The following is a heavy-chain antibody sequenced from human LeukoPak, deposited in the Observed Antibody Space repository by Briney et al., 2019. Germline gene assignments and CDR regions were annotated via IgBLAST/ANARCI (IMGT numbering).Heavy chain of an antibody. J-gene: IGHJ4*02. D-gene: IGHD6-19*01. CDR2: VYYTGST. CDR3: ARDSLGWYYFDY. Sequence: SETLSLTCTVSGGSISSYYWSWIRQPPGKNLEWIGYVYYTGSTNYNPSLKSRVTISLDTSKNQFSLKLSSVTAADTAVYYCARDSLGWYYFDYWGQGTLVTVPS. V-gene: IGHV4-59*01. CDR1: GGSISSYY.